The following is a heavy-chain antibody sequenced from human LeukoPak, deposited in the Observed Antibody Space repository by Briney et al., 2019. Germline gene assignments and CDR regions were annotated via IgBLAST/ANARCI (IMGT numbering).Heavy chain of an antibody. CDR2: IFHSGST. V-gene: IGHV4-59*08. D-gene: IGHD3-22*01. CDR3: ARRRIYYHFDY. Sequence: PSETLSLTCTVSNGSIGSYYWTWIRQPPGKGLEWIGYIFHSGSTKYNPSLKSRVTISVDTSKNQFSLKLTSIPAADTAVYYCARRRIYYHFDYWGQGTLVTVSS. J-gene: IGHJ4*02. CDR1: NGSIGSYY.